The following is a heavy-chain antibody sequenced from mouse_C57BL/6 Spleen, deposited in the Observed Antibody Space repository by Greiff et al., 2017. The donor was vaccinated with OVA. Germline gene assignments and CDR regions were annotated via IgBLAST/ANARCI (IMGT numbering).Heavy chain of an antibody. CDR1: GFTFSDYG. Sequence: EVHLVESGGGLVKPGGSLKLSCAASGFTFSDYGMHWVRQAPEKGLEWVAYISSGSSTIYYADTVKGRFTISRDNAKNTLFLQMTRLRSEDTAMYYCASGAFDYWGQGTTLTVSS. J-gene: IGHJ2*01. V-gene: IGHV5-17*01. CDR3: ASGAFDY. CDR2: ISSGSSTI.